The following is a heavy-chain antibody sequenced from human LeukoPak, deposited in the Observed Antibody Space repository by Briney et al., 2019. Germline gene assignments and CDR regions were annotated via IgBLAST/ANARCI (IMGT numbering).Heavy chain of an antibody. CDR3: TTSYSGNSWYDWFGP. CDR1: GFTFSSYA. J-gene: IGHJ5*02. D-gene: IGHD6-13*01. Sequence: GGSLRLSCAASGFTFSSYAMTWVRQAPGKGLQWVSAVSGSGAHTYYADSVKGRFTISRDNSRDTLYLQMNSLRAEDTALYFCTTSYSGNSWYDWFGPWGQGTLVTVSS. CDR2: VSGSGAHT. V-gene: IGHV3-23*01.